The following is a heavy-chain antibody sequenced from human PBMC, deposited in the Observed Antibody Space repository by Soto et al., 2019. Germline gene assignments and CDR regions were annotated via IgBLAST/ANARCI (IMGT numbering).Heavy chain of an antibody. D-gene: IGHD2-21*02. J-gene: IGHJ4*01. V-gene: IGHV3-30*03. CDR1: GFIFRDYL. CDR3: ARVATRLQSMEVLEY. CDR2: LSFDGTAE. Sequence: QVQLVESGGGVVQPGTSLRLSCKASGFIFRDYLIHWVRQAPGTGLEWLAVLSFDGTAEYYADSTRGRFTISRDIPKSTTYLVINNVRREDTAMYYCARVATRLQSMEVLEYWGHGTLVTVPS.